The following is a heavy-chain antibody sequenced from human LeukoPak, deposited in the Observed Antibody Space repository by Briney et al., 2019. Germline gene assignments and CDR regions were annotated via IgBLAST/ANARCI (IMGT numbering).Heavy chain of an antibody. V-gene: IGHV3-30*18. CDR3: AKAPYDSSGYYFAEYFQH. CDR2: ISYDGSNK. CDR1: GFTFSSYG. J-gene: IGHJ1*01. D-gene: IGHD3-22*01. Sequence: GRSLRLSCAASGFTFSSYGMHWVRRAPGKGLEWVAVISYDGSNKYYADSVKGRFTISRDNSKNTLYLQMNSLRAEDTAVYYCAKAPYDSSGYYFAEYFQHWGQGTLVTVSS.